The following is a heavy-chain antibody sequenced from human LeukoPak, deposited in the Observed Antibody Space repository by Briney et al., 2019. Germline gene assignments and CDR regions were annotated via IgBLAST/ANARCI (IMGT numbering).Heavy chain of an antibody. V-gene: IGHV1-69*01. CDR1: GGTFSSYA. Sequence: ASVKVSCKASGGTFSSYAISWVRQAPGQGLEWMGGIVPIFGTANYAQKFQGRVTITADESTSTAYMELSSLRSEDTAVYYCARGGYCSGGSCYSLDWFDPWGQGTLVTVSS. J-gene: IGHJ5*02. CDR3: ARGGYCSGGSCYSLDWFDP. D-gene: IGHD2-15*01. CDR2: IVPIFGTA.